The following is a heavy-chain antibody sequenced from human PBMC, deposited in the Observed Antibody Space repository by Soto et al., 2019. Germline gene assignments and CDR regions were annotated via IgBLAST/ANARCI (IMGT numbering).Heavy chain of an antibody. CDR2: IYHSGST. J-gene: IGHJ4*02. CDR3: ARRAYPGFDY. V-gene: IGHV4-4*02. Sequence: QEQLQESGPGLVKPSGTLSLTCAVSSGYISGSNWWRWVRQPPGKGLEWIGEIYHSGSTNYNPSPKSRATISVDKSTNHFSLKLSSVTAADTAVYYCARRAYPGFDYWGQGTLVTVSS. CDR1: SGYISGSNW.